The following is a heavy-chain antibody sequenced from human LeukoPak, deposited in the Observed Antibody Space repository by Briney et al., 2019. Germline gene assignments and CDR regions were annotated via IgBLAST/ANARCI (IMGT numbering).Heavy chain of an antibody. V-gene: IGHV3-23*01. CDR2: IRSNGETV. CDR3: AKGQELDDGVFDS. J-gene: IGHJ4*02. D-gene: IGHD1-1*01. Sequence: GGSLRLSCAASGFTFSRIAMSWVRQAPGKGLEWVSAIRSNGETVYNADSVRGRFTISRDNSRQTLFLQMSSLRVEDTATYYCAKGQELDDGVFDSWGQGTLVTVSS. CDR1: GFTFSRIA.